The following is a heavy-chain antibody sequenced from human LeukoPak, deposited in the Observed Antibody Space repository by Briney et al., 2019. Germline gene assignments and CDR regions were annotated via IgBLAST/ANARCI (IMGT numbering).Heavy chain of an antibody. CDR2: ISSSGSTI. D-gene: IGHD4-17*01. CDR1: GFTFSSYE. V-gene: IGHV3-48*03. J-gene: IGHJ4*02. CDR3: ARNGHDYGDYAYLDY. Sequence: PGGSLRLSCAASGFTFSSYEMNWVRQAPGKGLEWVSYISSSGSTIYYADSVKGRFTISRDNAKNSLYLQMNSLRAEDTAVYYCARNGHDYGDYAYLDYWGQGTLVTVSS.